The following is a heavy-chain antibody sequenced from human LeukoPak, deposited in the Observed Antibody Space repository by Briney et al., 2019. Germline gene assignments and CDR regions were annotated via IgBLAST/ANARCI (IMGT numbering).Heavy chain of an antibody. J-gene: IGHJ6*02. CDR2: IYTSGST. Sequence: SETLSLTCTVSGGSISSYYWSWIRQPAGKGLEWIGRIYTSGSTNYNPSLKSRVTMSVDTSKNQFSLKLSSVTAADTAVYYCARDRAAAAYYYYGMDVWGQGTTVTVSS. CDR3: ARDRAAAAYYYYGMDV. D-gene: IGHD6-13*01. CDR1: GGSISSYY. V-gene: IGHV4-4*07.